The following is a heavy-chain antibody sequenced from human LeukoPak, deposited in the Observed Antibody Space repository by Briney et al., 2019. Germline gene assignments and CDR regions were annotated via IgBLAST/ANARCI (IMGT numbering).Heavy chain of an antibody. D-gene: IGHD3-22*01. Sequence: SGRSLRLSCAASGFTFSSYAMSWVRQAPGKGLEWVSAISGSGGTAYYADSVKGRFTISRDNSKNTLYLQMNSLRAEDTAVYYCAKKPSRYYYDSSGYYSDYWGQGTLVTVSS. CDR1: GFTFSSYA. CDR2: ISGSGGTA. V-gene: IGHV3-23*01. CDR3: AKKPSRYYYDSSGYYSDY. J-gene: IGHJ4*02.